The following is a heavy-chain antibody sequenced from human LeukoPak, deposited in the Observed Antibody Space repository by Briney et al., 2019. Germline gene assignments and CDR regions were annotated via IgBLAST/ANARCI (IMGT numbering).Heavy chain of an antibody. CDR1: GFTFRSYG. Sequence: PGGSLRLSCAASGFTFRSYGMHWVRQAPGRGLEYVSAISSNGGSTYYANSVKGRFTISRDNSKNTLYLQMGSLRAEDMAVYYCARGLRHIVATCYFDYWGQGTLVTVSS. J-gene: IGHJ4*02. CDR2: ISSNGGST. D-gene: IGHD5-12*01. CDR3: ARGLRHIVATCYFDY. V-gene: IGHV3-64*01.